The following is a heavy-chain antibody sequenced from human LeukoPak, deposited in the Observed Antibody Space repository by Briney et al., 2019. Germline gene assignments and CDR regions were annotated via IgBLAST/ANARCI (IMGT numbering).Heavy chain of an antibody. CDR3: ARGNRDAFDI. CDR2: MNPNSGNT. V-gene: IGHV1-8*01. Sequence: ASVKLSCKASGYTFTSYDINWVRQATGQGLEWMGWMNPNSGNTDYAQKFQGRVTMTRNTSISTAYMELSSLRSEDTAVYYCARGNRDAFDIWGQGTMVTVSS. J-gene: IGHJ3*02. D-gene: IGHD1-14*01. CDR1: GYTFTSYD.